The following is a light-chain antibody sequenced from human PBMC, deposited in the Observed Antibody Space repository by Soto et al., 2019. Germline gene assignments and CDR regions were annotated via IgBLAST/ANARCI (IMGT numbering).Light chain of an antibody. Sequence: DIVVPQSPDSLTLSLGERATINCKSSQSVLFTTNNKNFLAWYQQKPGQPPKLLTYWASTRASGVPDRFSASGSGTDFTLTISSLQAEDVALYFCQQYYTIPLTFGGGTRVELK. CDR3: QQYYTIPLT. CDR1: QSVLFTTNNKNF. J-gene: IGKJ4*01. V-gene: IGKV4-1*01. CDR2: WAS.